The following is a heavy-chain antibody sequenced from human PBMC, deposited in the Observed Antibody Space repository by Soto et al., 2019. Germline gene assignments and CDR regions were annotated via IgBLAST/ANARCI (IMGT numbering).Heavy chain of an antibody. Sequence: EVQLVESGGGLIQPGGSLRLSCAASGFTVSSNYMSWVRQAPGKGLEWVSVIYSGGSTYYADSVKCRFTITRDNSKNTLYRQMNSLRAEATAVYYCARDRVESGYPEYFQHWGQGTLVTVSS. CDR2: IYSGGST. CDR3: ARDRVESGYPEYFQH. J-gene: IGHJ1*01. V-gene: IGHV3-53*01. D-gene: IGHD3-22*01. CDR1: GFTVSSNY.